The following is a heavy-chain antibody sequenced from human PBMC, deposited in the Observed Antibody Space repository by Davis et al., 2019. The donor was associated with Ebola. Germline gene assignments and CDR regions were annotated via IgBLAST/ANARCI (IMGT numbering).Heavy chain of an antibody. CDR1: GFTFGDHY. CDR3: ARDSDSFWGGYYYY. J-gene: IGHJ4*02. CDR2: ISSTGNNI. D-gene: IGHD3-3*01. Sequence: GESLKISCAASGFTFGDHYMSWIRQAPGKGLEWVSYISSTGNNIYYADSVKGRFTVSRDNGKNLLFLQMNSLRAEDTAVYYCARDSDSFWGGYYYYWGQGALVTVSS. V-gene: IGHV3-11*01.